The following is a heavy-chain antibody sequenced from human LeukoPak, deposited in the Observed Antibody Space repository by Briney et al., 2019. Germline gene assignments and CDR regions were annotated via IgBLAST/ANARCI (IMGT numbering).Heavy chain of an antibody. V-gene: IGHV3-11*01. Sequence: GGSLRLSCAASGFTFSDYYMSWIRQAPGKGLEWVSYISSSGSTIYYADSVKGRFTISRDNAKNSLYLQMNSLRAEDTAVYYCARDRTKRNTYYDILTWYYDYWGPGNLVTVSS. D-gene: IGHD3-9*01. CDR3: ARDRTKRNTYYDILTWYYDY. CDR1: GFTFSDYY. J-gene: IGHJ4*02. CDR2: ISSSGSTI.